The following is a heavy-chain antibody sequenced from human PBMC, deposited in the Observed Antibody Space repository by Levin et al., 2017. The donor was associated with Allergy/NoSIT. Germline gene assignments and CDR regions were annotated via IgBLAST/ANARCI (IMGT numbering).Heavy chain of an antibody. CDR2: IKQDGSEK. CDR3: ARVSYGNYVFDY. CDR1: GFTFSSYW. J-gene: IGHJ4*02. D-gene: IGHD4-11*01. Sequence: VASVKVSCAASGFTFSSYWMSWVRQAPGKGLEWVANIKQDGSEKYYVDSVKGRFTISRDNAKNSLYLQMNSLRAEDTAVYYCARVSYGNYVFDYWGQGTLVTVSS. V-gene: IGHV3-7*01.